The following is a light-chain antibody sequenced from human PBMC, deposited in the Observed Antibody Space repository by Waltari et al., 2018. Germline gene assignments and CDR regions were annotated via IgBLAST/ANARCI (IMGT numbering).Light chain of an antibody. CDR2: DVS. J-gene: IGLJ2*01. CDR1: SRDVGGYNS. V-gene: IGLV2-11*01. Sequence: QSALTQPRSVSGSPGQSVTISCTGTSRDVGGYNSVPWYQQDPGKAPKLLIFDVSERPSGVSDRFSGSKSGNTASLTISGLQAEDEADYHCCSFAAGNTVIFGGGTKLTVV. CDR3: CSFAAGNTVI.